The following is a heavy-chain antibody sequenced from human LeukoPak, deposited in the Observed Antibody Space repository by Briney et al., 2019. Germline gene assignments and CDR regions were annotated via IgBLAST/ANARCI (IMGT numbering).Heavy chain of an antibody. CDR3: ARRRSGSFFDY. J-gene: IGHJ4*02. CDR2: IYYSGST. Sequence: SETLSLTCTVSGGSISSSSYYWGWIRQPPGKGLEWIGSIYYSGSTYYNPSLKSRVTISVDTSKNQFSLKLSSVTAADTAVYYCARRRSGSFFDYWGRGTLVTVSS. CDR1: GGSISSSSYY. D-gene: IGHD1-26*01. V-gene: IGHV4-39*01.